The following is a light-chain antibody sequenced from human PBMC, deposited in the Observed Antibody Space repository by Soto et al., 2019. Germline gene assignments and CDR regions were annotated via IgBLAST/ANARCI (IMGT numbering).Light chain of an antibody. CDR2: SNS. CDR1: SSNIGSST. CDR3: AAWDGTLTDYV. J-gene: IGLJ1*01. Sequence: QSVLTQPPSASGTPGQRVTISCSGSSSNIGSSTVNWYQQLPGTAPKSLIYSNSQRPSGGPDRFSGSKSGTSASLAISGLQSEDEADYYCAAWDGTLTDYVFGTGTKVTVL. V-gene: IGLV1-44*01.